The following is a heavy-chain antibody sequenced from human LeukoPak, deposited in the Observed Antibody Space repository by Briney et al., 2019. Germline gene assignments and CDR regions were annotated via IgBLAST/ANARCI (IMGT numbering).Heavy chain of an antibody. D-gene: IGHD3-10*01. CDR3: AKDLDGSGSYYNEAPDY. J-gene: IGHJ4*02. Sequence: GGSLRLSCAASGFTFSSYAMSWVRQAPGKGLEWVSAISGSGGSTYYADSVKGRFTISRDNSKNTLYLQMNSLRAEDTAVYYCAKDLDGSGSYYNEAPDYWGQGTLVTVSS. V-gene: IGHV3-23*01. CDR1: GFTFSSYA. CDR2: ISGSGGST.